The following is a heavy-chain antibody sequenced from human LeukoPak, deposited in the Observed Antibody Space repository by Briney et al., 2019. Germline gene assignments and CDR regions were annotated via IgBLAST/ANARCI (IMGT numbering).Heavy chain of an antibody. CDR2: IYTSGST. CDR3: AREPRLLRNWFDP. J-gene: IGHJ5*02. D-gene: IGHD2-15*01. V-gene: IGHV4-61*02. Sequence: SETLSLTCTVSAGSISSGNYYWSWIRQPAGKVLEWIGRIYTSGSTNYNPSLKSRVTISVDTSKNRFSLKLSSVTAADTAVYYCAREPRLLRNWFDPWGQGTLVTVSS. CDR1: AGSISSGNYY.